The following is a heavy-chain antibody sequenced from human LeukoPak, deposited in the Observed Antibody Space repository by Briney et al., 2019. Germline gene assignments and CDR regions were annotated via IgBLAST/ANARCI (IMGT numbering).Heavy chain of an antibody. V-gene: IGHV3-49*03. D-gene: IGHD6-13*01. Sequence: GGSLRLSCTASGFTFGDYAMSWFRQAPGKGLEWVGFIRSKTYGGTTEYAASVKGRFTISRDDSKSIAYLQMNSLKTEDTAVYYCTRALGWGIAAAGTWGQGTLVTVSS. CDR2: IRSKTYGGTT. CDR3: TRALGWGIAAAGT. CDR1: GFTFGDYA. J-gene: IGHJ5*02.